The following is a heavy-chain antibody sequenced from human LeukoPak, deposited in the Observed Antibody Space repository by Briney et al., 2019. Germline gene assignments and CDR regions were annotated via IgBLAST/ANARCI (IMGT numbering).Heavy chain of an antibody. J-gene: IGHJ4*02. CDR3: AKDSTSGRYALDY. CDR2: ISSSGATT. Sequence: GGSLRLSCAASGFTFSSYAMYWVRQAPGKGLEWVSAISSSGATTYYADSVKGRFTISRDNSKNTLFLQMDSLRAEDTAVYYCAKDSTSGRYALDYWRQGTLVTVSS. D-gene: IGHD2-2*01. V-gene: IGHV3-23*01. CDR1: GFTFSSYA.